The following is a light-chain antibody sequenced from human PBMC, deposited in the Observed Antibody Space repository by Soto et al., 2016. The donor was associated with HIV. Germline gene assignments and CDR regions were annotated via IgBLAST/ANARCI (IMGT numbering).Light chain of an antibody. CDR1: QDISNN. CDR2: DAF. CDR3: QHYDNRPMYT. Sequence: DIQLTQSPSSLSVSIGDKVTITCQASQDISNNLNWYQQKPGKAPKLLIYDAFNLEIGDPSRFSGSGSGTDFTLTIRSLQPEDIATYYCQHYDNRPMYTFGQGTKLEIK. J-gene: IGKJ2*01. V-gene: IGKV1-33*01.